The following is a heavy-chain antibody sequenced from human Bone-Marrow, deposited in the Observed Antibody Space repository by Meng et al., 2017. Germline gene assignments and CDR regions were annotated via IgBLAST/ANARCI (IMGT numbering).Heavy chain of an antibody. CDR2: IIPIFGTA. CDR3: ARTNWEDWYFDL. Sequence: QWQLVESGAGVKKPGSSVKVACKASGGTFSSYAISWVRQAPGQGLEWMGGIIPIFGTANYAQKFQGRVTITADESTSTAYMELSSLRSEDTAVYYCARTNWEDWYFDLWGRGTLVTVSS. D-gene: IGHD1-1*01. V-gene: IGHV1-69*01. J-gene: IGHJ2*01. CDR1: GGTFSSYA.